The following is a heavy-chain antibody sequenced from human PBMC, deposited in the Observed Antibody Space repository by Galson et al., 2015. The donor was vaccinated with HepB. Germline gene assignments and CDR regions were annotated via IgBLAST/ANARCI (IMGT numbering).Heavy chain of an antibody. J-gene: IGHJ4*02. CDR2: IRDSGRIT. CDR1: GFSFRSYV. Sequence: SLRLSCAASGFSFRSYVMTWVRQAPGKGLEWVSVIRDSGRITYYADSVKGRFTISRDNSKNTLYLQMNSLRAEDTAIYYCARVAGNYYFDYWGQGTLVAVSS. D-gene: IGHD6-13*01. V-gene: IGHV3-23*01. CDR3: ARVAGNYYFDY.